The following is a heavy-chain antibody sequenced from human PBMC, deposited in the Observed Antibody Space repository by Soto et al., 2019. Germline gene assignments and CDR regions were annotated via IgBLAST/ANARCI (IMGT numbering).Heavy chain of an antibody. CDR3: ARDQGGIVVVVAAIDY. CDR1: VFTFSTYT. J-gene: IGHJ4*02. Sequence: PGGSLRLSCAASVFTFSTYTMNWVRQAPGKGLEWVSSISGSSRNIYYADSAKGRFTISRDNTKNSLYLQMNSLRAEDTAVYYCARDQGGIVVVVAAIDYWGQGTLVTVSS. D-gene: IGHD2-15*01. V-gene: IGHV3-21*01. CDR2: ISGSSRNI.